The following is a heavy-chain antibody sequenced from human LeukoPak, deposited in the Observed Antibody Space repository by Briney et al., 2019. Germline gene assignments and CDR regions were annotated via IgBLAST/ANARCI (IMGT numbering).Heavy chain of an antibody. CDR2: IKQDGSEK. CDR3: ARVRGGYCSGTSCYNAFDI. J-gene: IGHJ3*02. D-gene: IGHD2-2*02. Sequence: PGGSLRLSCAASGFTFSSYWMDWVHQAPGKGLEWVANIKQDGSEKYYVNTVKGRFTISRDNAQNSLYLQMNSLRGEDTAVYYCARVRGGYCSGTSCYNAFDIWGQGTMVTVSS. CDR1: GFTFSSYW. V-gene: IGHV3-7*01.